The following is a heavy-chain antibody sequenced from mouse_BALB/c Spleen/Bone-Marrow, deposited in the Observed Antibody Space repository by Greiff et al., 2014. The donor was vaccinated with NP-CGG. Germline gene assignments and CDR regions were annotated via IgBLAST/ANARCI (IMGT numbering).Heavy chain of an antibody. Sequence: QVQLQQSGAELVRPGASVKLSCKASGYTFTDYYMNWVKQRPGQGLEWIGDIYPGSGNTYYNEKFKGKTTLTADKSSSTAYMQLGSLTSDDSAVDFCARSGDGYPNYAMDYWGQGTSVTVSS. CDR3: ARSGDGYPNYAMDY. CDR1: GYTFTDYY. D-gene: IGHD2-3*01. V-gene: IGHV1-76*01. CDR2: IYPGSGNT. J-gene: IGHJ4*01.